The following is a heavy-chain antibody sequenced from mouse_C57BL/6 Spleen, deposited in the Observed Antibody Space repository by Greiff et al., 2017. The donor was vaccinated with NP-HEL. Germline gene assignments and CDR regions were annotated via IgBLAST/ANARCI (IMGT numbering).Heavy chain of an antibody. V-gene: IGHV10-1*01. D-gene: IGHD3-1*01. CDR3: VRQTGTSGPFAY. CDR1: GFSFNTYA. Sequence: DVQLVESGGGLVQPKGSLKLSCAASGFSFNTYAMNWVRQAPGKGLEWVARIRSKSNNYATYYADSVKDRFTISRDDSESMLYLQMNNLKTEDTAMYYCVRQTGTSGPFAYWGQGTLVTVSA. J-gene: IGHJ3*01. CDR2: IRSKSNNYAT.